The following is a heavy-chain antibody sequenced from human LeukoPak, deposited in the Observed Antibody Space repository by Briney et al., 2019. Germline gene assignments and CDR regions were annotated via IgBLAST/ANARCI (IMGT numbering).Heavy chain of an antibody. CDR1: GDSISSGGYY. CDR3: ARATVTTYYFDY. V-gene: IGHV4-31*03. D-gene: IGHD4-17*01. Sequence: SETLSLTCTVSGDSISSGGYYWSWIRQHPGKGLEWIGYIYYSGSTSYYPSLESRVTISVDTSKNQFSLNLSSVTAADTAVYYCARATVTTYYFDYWGQGTLVTVSS. CDR2: IYYSGST. J-gene: IGHJ4*02.